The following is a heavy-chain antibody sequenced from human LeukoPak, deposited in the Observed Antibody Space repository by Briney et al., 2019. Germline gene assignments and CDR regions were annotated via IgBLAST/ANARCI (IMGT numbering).Heavy chain of an antibody. Sequence: GASVKVSCKASGYTFPSYGISWVRQAPGQALEWMGWISAYNGNTNYAQKLQGRVTMTTDTSTSTAYMELRSLRSDDTAVYYCARDNSATYYYGSGSYYPNDYWGQGTLVTVSS. V-gene: IGHV1-18*01. CDR1: GYTFPSYG. CDR3: ARDNSATYYYGSGSYYPNDY. J-gene: IGHJ4*02. D-gene: IGHD3-10*01. CDR2: ISAYNGNT.